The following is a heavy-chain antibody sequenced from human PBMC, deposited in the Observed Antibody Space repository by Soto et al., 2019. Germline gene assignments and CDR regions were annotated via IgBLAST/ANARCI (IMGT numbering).Heavy chain of an antibody. CDR1: GFTFSYYG. V-gene: IGHV3-30*18. CDR2: ISYDGSNK. Sequence: LRLSCAASGFTFSYYGMHWVRQAPGKGLEWVAVISYDGSNKYYADSVKGRFTISRDNSKNTLYLQVDSLRAEDTAVYYCAKDMVHNVRNYYGMDVWGQGTTVTVSS. J-gene: IGHJ6*02. D-gene: IGHD1-1*01. CDR3: AKDMVHNVRNYYGMDV.